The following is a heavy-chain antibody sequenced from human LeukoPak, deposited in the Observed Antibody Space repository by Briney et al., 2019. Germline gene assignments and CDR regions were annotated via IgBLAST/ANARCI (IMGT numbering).Heavy chain of an antibody. CDR2: ISSSSYI. V-gene: IGHV3-21*01. CDR1: GFTFSSYS. Sequence: PGGSLRLSCAASGFTFSSYSMNWVRQAPGKGLEWVSSISSSSYIYYADSVKGRFTISRDNAKNSLYLQMNSLRAEDTAVYYCARDYDYGGLFDYWGQGTLVTVSS. D-gene: IGHD4-23*01. J-gene: IGHJ4*02. CDR3: ARDYDYGGLFDY.